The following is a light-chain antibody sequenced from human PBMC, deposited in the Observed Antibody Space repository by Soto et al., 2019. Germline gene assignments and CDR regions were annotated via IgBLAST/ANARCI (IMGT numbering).Light chain of an antibody. V-gene: IGKV1-5*03. Sequence: DIQMTQSPSTLSASVGDTVTITCRASQSISNWLAWYQQKPGQAPKLLIHKASTLESGVPSRFSGSGSGTEFTLTISSLQPDDFATFYCQQYDLFPYTFGQGTKLEIK. CDR1: QSISNW. J-gene: IGKJ2*01. CDR2: KAS. CDR3: QQYDLFPYT.